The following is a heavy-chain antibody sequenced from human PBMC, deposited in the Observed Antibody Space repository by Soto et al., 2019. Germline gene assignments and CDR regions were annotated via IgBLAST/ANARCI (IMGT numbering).Heavy chain of an antibody. CDR1: GYTFTSYD. D-gene: IGHD2-2*01. J-gene: IGHJ6*03. CDR2: MNPNSGNT. CDR3: ARGLYCSSTSCYPYYYMDV. Sequence: ASVKVSCKASGYTFTSYDINWVRQATGQGLEWMGWMNPNSGNTGYAQKFQGRVTMTRNTSISTAYMELRSLRSEDTAVYYCARGLYCSSTSCYPYYYMDVWGKGTTVTVSS. V-gene: IGHV1-8*01.